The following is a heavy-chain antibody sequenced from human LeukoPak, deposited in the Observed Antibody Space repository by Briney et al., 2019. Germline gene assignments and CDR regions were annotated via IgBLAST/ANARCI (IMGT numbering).Heavy chain of an antibody. Sequence: PSETLSLTCTVSGGSISSYYWSWIRQPAGKGLEWTGRIYTSGSTNYNPSLKSRVTMSVDTSKNQFSLKLSSVTAADTAVYYCARVPYNWNDVGWFDPWGQGTLVTVSS. D-gene: IGHD1-1*01. V-gene: IGHV4-4*07. CDR1: GGSISSYY. J-gene: IGHJ5*02. CDR3: ARVPYNWNDVGWFDP. CDR2: IYTSGST.